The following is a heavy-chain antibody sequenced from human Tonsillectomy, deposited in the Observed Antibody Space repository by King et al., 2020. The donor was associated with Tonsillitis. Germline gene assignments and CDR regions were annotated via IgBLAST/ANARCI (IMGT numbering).Heavy chain of an antibody. CDR3: ARDTYDSSGYYLDY. CDR1: GFTFSSYS. CDR2: ISSSSSYI. D-gene: IGHD3-22*01. Sequence: VQLVESGGALVKPGGSLRLSCAASGFTFSSYSMNWVRQAPGKGLEWVSSISSSSSYIYYADSVKGRFTISRDNAKNSLYLQMNSLRAEDTAVYYCARDTYDSSGYYLDYWGQGTLVTVSS. J-gene: IGHJ4*02. V-gene: IGHV3-21*01.